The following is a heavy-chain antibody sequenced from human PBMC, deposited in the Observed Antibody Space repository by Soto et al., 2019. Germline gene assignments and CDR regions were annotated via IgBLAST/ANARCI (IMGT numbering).Heavy chain of an antibody. CDR3: PYRLYGGGLTGRYYAY. CDR2: VYWDDDK. Sequence: SGPTLVNPTQTLTLTCTFSGFSLSTSGAGVGWIRQPPPKALEWLAVVYWDDDKRYSPSLKSRLTITKDTSKNQVVLTMTNMDPVDTATYYCPYRLYGGGLTGRYYAYWGPGTLVTVSA. V-gene: IGHV2-5*02. J-gene: IGHJ4*02. CDR1: GFSLSTSGAG. D-gene: IGHD1-26*01.